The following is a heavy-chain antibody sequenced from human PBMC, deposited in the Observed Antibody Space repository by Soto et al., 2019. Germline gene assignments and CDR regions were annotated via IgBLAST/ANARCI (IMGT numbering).Heavy chain of an antibody. CDR2: IYYSGSA. V-gene: IGHV4-39*01. D-gene: IGHD3-10*01. Sequence: ETLSLTCTVSGGSINNSSFYWGWVRQPPGKRLEWIGSIYYSGSAYYNPSLKSRLTISVDTSKNQFSLNLSSVTAADTAVYFCARRPLVRGIIPYYFDSWGQGTLVTVSS. J-gene: IGHJ4*02. CDR1: GGSINNSSFY. CDR3: ARRPLVRGIIPYYFDS.